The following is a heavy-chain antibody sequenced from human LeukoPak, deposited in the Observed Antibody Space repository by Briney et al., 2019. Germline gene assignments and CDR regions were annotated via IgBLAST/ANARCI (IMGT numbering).Heavy chain of an antibody. D-gene: IGHD3-16*01. CDR3: AKDFYRLGEFDAFDN. Sequence: GGSLRLSCAASGFTFSSYWMSWVRQALGKGLEWVSSISSSSSYIYYADSVKGRFTISRDNAKNSLYLQMNSLRVEDTALYYCAKDFYRLGEFDAFDNWGQGTMVTVSS. V-gene: IGHV3-21*04. CDR1: GFTFSSYW. CDR2: ISSSSSYI. J-gene: IGHJ3*02.